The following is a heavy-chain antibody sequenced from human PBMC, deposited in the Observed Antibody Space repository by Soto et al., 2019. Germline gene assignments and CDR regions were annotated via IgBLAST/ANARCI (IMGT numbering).Heavy chain of an antibody. V-gene: IGHV3-73*02. D-gene: IGHD6-13*01. CDR2: IRSKANSYAT. CDR1: GFTFSGSA. J-gene: IGHJ5*02. Sequence: EVQLVESGGGLVQPGGSLKLSCAASGFTFSGSAMHWVRQASGKGLEWVGRIRSKANSYATAYAASVKGRFTISRDDSXXTAYLQMNSLKTEDTAVYYCTRHRGQQLVQGWFDPWGQGTLVTVSS. CDR3: TRHRGQQLVQGWFDP.